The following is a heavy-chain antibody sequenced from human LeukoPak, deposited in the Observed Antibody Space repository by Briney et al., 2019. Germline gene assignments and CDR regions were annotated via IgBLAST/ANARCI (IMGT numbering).Heavy chain of an antibody. CDR3: ARVADYGGNPIDY. Sequence: SETLSLTCTVSGGSISSGDYYWSWIRQPPGKGLEWIGYIYYSGSTYYNPSLKSRVTISVDTSKSQFSLKLSSVTAADTAVYYCARVADYGGNPIDYWGQGTLVTVSS. D-gene: IGHD4-23*01. CDR2: IYYSGST. V-gene: IGHV4-30-4*01. CDR1: GGSISSGDYY. J-gene: IGHJ4*02.